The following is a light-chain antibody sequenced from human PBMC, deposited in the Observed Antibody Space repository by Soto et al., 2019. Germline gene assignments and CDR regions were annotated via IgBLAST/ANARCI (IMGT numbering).Light chain of an antibody. CDR1: QSINNW. Sequence: DIPMTQSPSTLSASVGDRVTITCRASQSINNWLAWYQQKPGKAPKLLIYQASSLQGGVPSRFSGSGSGTEFTLTISSLQPDDFATYYCQQYTTSSWTFGQGTKVEIK. J-gene: IGKJ1*01. CDR2: QAS. CDR3: QQYTTSSWT. V-gene: IGKV1-5*03.